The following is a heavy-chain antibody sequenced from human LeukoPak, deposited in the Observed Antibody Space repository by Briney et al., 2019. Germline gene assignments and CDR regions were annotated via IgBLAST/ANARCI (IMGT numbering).Heavy chain of an antibody. CDR1: GGSISSYY. D-gene: IGHD2-2*01. Sequence: SETLSLTCTVSGGSISSYYWSWIRQPAGKGLEWIGRIYTSGSTNYNPSLESRVTMSVDTSKNQFSLKLSSVTAADTAVYYCARDVPYQLHGGWFDPWGQGTLVTVSS. V-gene: IGHV4-4*07. J-gene: IGHJ5*02. CDR3: ARDVPYQLHGGWFDP. CDR2: IYTSGST.